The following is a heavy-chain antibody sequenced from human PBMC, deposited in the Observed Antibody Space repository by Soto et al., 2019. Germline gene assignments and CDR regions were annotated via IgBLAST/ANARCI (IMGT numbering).Heavy chain of an antibody. Sequence: ASVKVSCKASGYAFSFGFSWVRQAPGQGLEWMGGISASDGSTNSAQKFRGRISLTTDTSTNTAYLDLLSLTSDDTAVSFCATYYFGSGSYYRFDNWGQGTLVTVSS. D-gene: IGHD3-10*01. J-gene: IGHJ4*02. CDR1: GYAFSFG. CDR3: ATYYFGSGSYYRFDN. V-gene: IGHV1-18*01. CDR2: ISASDGST.